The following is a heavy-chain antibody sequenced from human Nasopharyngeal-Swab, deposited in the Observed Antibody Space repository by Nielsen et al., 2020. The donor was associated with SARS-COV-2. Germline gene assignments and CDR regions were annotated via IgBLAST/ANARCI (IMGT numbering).Heavy chain of an antibody. CDR3: ARSGGVGVGATTYVLD. D-gene: IGHD1-26*01. CDR1: GGSISSYY. J-gene: IGHJ4*02. CDR2: INHSGST. V-gene: IGHV4-34*01. Sequence: SETLSLTCTVSGGSISSYYWSWIRQPPGKGLEWIGEINHSGSTNYNPSLKSRVTISVDTSKNQFSLKLSSVTAADTAVYYCARSGGVGVGATTYVLDWGQGTLVTVSS.